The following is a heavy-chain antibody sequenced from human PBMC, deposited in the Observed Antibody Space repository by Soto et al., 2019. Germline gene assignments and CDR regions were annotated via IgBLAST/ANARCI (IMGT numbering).Heavy chain of an antibody. V-gene: IGHV4-39*01. CDR1: GGSISSSSYY. CDR3: ASLTGDSSRGILDY. CDR2: ISYSGTT. J-gene: IGHJ4*01. D-gene: IGHD7-27*01. Sequence: SETLSLTCTVSGGSISSSSYYWGWIRQPPGKGLEWIGSISYSGTTYYNPSLKSRVTISVDTSKNQFSLRLSSMTAADTAVYYCASLTGDSSRGILDYWGHGTLVTVSS.